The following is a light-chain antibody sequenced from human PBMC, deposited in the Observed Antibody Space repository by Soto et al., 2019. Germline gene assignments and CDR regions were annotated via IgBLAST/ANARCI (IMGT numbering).Light chain of an antibody. Sequence: DIQMTQSPSTLSASVGDRVTITCRASQSISSWLAWYQQKPGKAPKRLIYKASTLESGIPSRFSGDGYGTAFTLTISSLQPDDFATYYCQQYDIFSLTFGGGTKVEVK. CDR2: KAS. CDR3: QQYDIFSLT. J-gene: IGKJ4*01. CDR1: QSISSW. V-gene: IGKV1-5*03.